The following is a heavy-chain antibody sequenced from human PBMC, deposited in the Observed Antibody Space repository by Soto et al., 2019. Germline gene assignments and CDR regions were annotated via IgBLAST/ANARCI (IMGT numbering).Heavy chain of an antibody. D-gene: IGHD3-10*01. V-gene: IGHV1-18*01. CDR1: GYTFTTYD. CDR2: ISTYNGNT. J-gene: IGHJ5*02. Sequence: GASVKVSCKASGYTFTTYDISWVRQAPGQGLEWMGRISTYNGNTNYAQKLQGRVTMTTDTSTSTAYMELRSLRSDDTAVYYCATAFYYYGSGSYHNWFDPWGQGTLVTV. CDR3: ATAFYYYGSGSYHNWFDP.